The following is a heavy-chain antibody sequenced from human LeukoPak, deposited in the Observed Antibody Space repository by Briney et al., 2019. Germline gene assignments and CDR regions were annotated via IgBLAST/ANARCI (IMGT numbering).Heavy chain of an antibody. V-gene: IGHV1-18*04. CDR2: ISAYNGNT. Sequence: ASVKVSRKASGYTFTSYGISWVRQAPGQGLEWMGWISAYNGNTNYAQKLQGRVTMTTDTSTSTAYMELRSLRSDDTAVYYCARVVVVPAATGIAAAGVNWFDPWGQGTLVTVSS. CDR1: GYTFTSYG. D-gene: IGHD2-2*01. J-gene: IGHJ5*02. CDR3: ARVVVVPAATGIAAAGVNWFDP.